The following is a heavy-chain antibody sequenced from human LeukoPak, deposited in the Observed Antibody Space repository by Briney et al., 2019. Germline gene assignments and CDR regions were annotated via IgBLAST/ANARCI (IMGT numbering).Heavy chain of an antibody. CDR2: ISYDGSNK. V-gene: IGHV3-30*18. D-gene: IGHD6-19*01. CDR3: AKERTGGWPFDY. Sequence: GRSLRLSCAASGFTFSSYGMHWVRQAPGKGLEWVAVISYDGSNKYYADFVKGRFTISRDNSKNTLYLQMNSLRADDTAVYYCAKERTGGWPFDYWGQGTLVTVSS. CDR1: GFTFSSYG. J-gene: IGHJ4*02.